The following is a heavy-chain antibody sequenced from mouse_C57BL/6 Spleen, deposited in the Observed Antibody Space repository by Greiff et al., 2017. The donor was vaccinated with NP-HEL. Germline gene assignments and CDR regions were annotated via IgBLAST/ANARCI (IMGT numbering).Heavy chain of an antibody. J-gene: IGHJ3*01. V-gene: IGHV1-64*01. CDR2: IHPNSGSP. D-gene: IGHD1-1*01. Sequence: QVQLQQPGAELVKPGASVKLSCKASGYTFTSYWMHWVKQRPGQGLEWIGMIHPNSGSPNYTEKFKSKATLPVDKSSSTAYMQLSSLTSEDSSVYYCAREHYYGSSYVAYWGQGTLVTVSA. CDR1: GYTFTSYW. CDR3: AREHYYGSSYVAY.